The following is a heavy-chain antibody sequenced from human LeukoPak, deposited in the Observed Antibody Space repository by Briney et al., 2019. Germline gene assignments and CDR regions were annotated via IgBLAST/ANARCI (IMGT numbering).Heavy chain of an antibody. D-gene: IGHD5-12*01. V-gene: IGHV3-7*03. CDR3: ARGSGHDRVYYYGMDV. J-gene: IGHJ6*02. CDR1: GFTFSKFW. Sequence: GGFLRLSCAASGFTFSKFWMTWVRQAPGKGVEWVANIKQDGSEKSYVDSVKGRFTISRDNTKNSLYLQMGSLRVDDTAVYYCARGSGHDRVYYYGMDVWGQGTTVIVSS. CDR2: IKQDGSEK.